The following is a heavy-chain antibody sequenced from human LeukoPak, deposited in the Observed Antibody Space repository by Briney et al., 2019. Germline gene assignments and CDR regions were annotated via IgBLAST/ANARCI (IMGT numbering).Heavy chain of an antibody. J-gene: IGHJ6*02. CDR3: ARGGGTHYGDYSYLVIYGMDV. CDR2: IYYSGST. Sequence: SETLSLTCTVSGGSISSYYWSWIRQPPGKGLEWIGCIYYSGSTNYNPSLKSRVTISVDTSKNQFSLKLSSVTAADTAVYYCARGGGTHYGDYSYLVIYGMDVWGQGTTVTVSS. CDR1: GGSISSYY. V-gene: IGHV4-59*08. D-gene: IGHD4-17*01.